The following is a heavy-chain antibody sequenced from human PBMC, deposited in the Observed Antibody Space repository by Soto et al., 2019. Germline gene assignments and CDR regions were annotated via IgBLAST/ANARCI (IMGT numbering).Heavy chain of an antibody. CDR3: ASLPQAVGSGRNYYYYGMDV. J-gene: IGHJ6*02. V-gene: IGHV1-18*04. CDR1: GYTFTSYG. D-gene: IGHD1-26*01. Sequence: ASVKVSCKASGYTFTSYGISWVRQAPGQGLEWMGWISAYNGNTNYAQKLQGRVTMTTDTSTSTAYMELRSLRSDDTAVYYCASLPQAVGSGRNYYYYGMDVWGQGTTVTVSS. CDR2: ISAYNGNT.